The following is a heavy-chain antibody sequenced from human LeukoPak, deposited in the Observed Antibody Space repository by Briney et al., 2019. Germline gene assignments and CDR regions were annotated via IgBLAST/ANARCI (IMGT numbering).Heavy chain of an antibody. CDR2: IFHTGTT. CDR3: AREADYTTSPGFDWFDP. D-gene: IGHD4-11*01. J-gene: IGHJ5*02. CDR1: GGSISSHA. Sequence: PSETLSLTCTVSGGSISSHAWSWIRQAPGKGPEWIAYIFHTGTTNHNPSLKSRVTISLDTSKNQFSLKLRSVTAAGTAVYYCAREADYTTSPGFDWFDPWGQGTLVTVSS. V-gene: IGHV4-59*11.